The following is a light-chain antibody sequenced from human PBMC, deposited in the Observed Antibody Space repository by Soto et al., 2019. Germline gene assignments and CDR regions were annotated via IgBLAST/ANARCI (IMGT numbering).Light chain of an antibody. V-gene: IGKV3-20*01. CDR3: QQYGSSPLFT. CDR1: QSVSSSY. J-gene: IGKJ3*01. Sequence: EIVLTQSPGTLSLSPGERATLSCRASQSVSSSYLAWYQQKPGQAPRLLIYGASSRATGIPDRFSGSRSGTGFTLTISRLEPEDFAVYYCQQYGSSPLFTFGPGTKVDIK. CDR2: GAS.